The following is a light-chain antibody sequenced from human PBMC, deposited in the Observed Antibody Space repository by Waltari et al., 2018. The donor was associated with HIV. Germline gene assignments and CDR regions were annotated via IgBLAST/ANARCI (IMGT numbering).Light chain of an antibody. CDR1: QSVTNY. J-gene: IGKJ5*01. CDR2: DAF. CDR3: QQRSNWPIT. V-gene: IGKV3-11*01. Sequence: IVLTPSPATLSLSPGERSTLSCRASQSVTNYLAWYQQKPGQAPRLLIYDAFNRATGITARFSGSGSGTDFTLTISSLETEDFAVYYCQQRSNWPITFGQGTRLEIK.